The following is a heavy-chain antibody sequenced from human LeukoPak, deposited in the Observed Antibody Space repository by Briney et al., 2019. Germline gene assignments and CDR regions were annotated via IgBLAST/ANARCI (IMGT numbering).Heavy chain of an antibody. D-gene: IGHD6-13*01. CDR2: ISNNGDTT. CDR3: AKPRTYSGSWHFDY. J-gene: IGHJ4*02. CDR1: GFTFSSYA. V-gene: IGHV3-64*04. Sequence: GGSLRLSCSASGFTFSSYAMHWVRQAPGKGLEYVSVISNNGDTTYYADSVRGRFIISRDNSKNTLFLQMNSLRPEDTAVFYCAKPRTYSGSWHFDYWGRGTLVTVSS.